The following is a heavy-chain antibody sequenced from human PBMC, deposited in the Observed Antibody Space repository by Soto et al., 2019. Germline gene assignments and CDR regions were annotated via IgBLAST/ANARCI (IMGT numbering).Heavy chain of an antibody. CDR1: GFTFSSYR. CDR2: IRQDGNEK. D-gene: IGHD6-13*01. V-gene: IGHV3-7*05. CDR3: ARESSSAWYGSYAFDI. Sequence: DVQLVESGGDLVQPGGSLRLSCEASGFTFSSYRMGWVRQAPGKGLEWVANIRQDGNEKYYVDSMRGRFTISRDNAKNSLSLQMNRLRTEDTAVYFCARESSSAWYGSYAFDIWGQGTMVTVSS. J-gene: IGHJ3*02.